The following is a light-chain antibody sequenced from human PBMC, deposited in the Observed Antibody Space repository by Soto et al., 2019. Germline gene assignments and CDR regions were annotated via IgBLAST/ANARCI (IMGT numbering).Light chain of an antibody. CDR3: QQYNNRPPWT. V-gene: IGKV3-15*01. CDR1: QTIDTN. CDR2: GAS. Sequence: EIVMTQSPATLSVSPGERATLSCRASQTIDTNLAWYQQKPGQAPRLLIFGASTRATGIPARFSGSGSGTEFSLTITSLQSEDFALYYCQQYNNRPPWTFGQGTKWIS. J-gene: IGKJ1*01.